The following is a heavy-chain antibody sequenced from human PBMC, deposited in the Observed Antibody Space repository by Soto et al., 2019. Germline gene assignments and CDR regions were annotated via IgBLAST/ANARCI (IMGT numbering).Heavy chain of an antibody. J-gene: IGHJ6*03. CDR3: ARSTRVGRFGESRHYLDV. CDR2: IYYSGST. Sequence: PSETLSLTCTVSGGSISSGGYYWSWIRQHPGKGLEWIGYIYYSGSTYYNPSLKSRVTISVDTSKNQFSLKLSSVTAADTAVYYCARSTRVGRFGESRHYLDVWGKGTTVTVSS. D-gene: IGHD3-10*01. V-gene: IGHV4-31*03. CDR1: GGSISSGGYY.